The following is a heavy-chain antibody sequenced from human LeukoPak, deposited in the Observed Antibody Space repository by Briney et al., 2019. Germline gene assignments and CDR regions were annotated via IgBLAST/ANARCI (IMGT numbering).Heavy chain of an antibody. CDR2: IYSGGST. V-gene: IGHV3-53*01. J-gene: IGHJ4*02. CDR1: GFTFSRHW. Sequence: GGSLRLSCAASGFTFSRHWMSWVRQAPGEGLEWVSVIYSGGSTYYADSVKGRFTISRDNSKNTLYLQMNSLRAEDTAVYYCARALLYSSSDYWGQGTLVTVSS. D-gene: IGHD6-6*01. CDR3: ARALLYSSSDY.